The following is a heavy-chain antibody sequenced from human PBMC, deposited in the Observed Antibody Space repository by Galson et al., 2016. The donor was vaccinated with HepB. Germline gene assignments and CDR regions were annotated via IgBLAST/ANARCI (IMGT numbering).Heavy chain of an antibody. J-gene: IGHJ4*02. D-gene: IGHD2-15*01. V-gene: IGHV1-18*01. CDR2: ISSHNGKT. CDR3: ARDVGGNYFDL. CDR1: GYTFITYG. Sequence: SVKVSCKASGYTFITYGISWVRQAPGQGFEWIAWISSHNGKTKSAENLQGRVAMTRDKSTSTAYMELRNLTSDDTAVYYCARDVGGNYFDLWGQGSLVIVSS.